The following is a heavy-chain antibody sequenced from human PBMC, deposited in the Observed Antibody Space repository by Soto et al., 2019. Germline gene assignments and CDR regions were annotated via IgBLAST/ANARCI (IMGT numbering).Heavy chain of an antibody. CDR3: AKSHFPIAASRQPHFDH. Sequence: EVQLLESGGRLVQPGGSLRLSCAASGFTFSSYAMSWVRQAPGKGLEWVSVISGSGRSTYYADSVKGRFIISRDDSNNTVFLQMNTLTAEDTAIYYCAKSHFPIAASRQPHFDHWGQGALVTVSS. D-gene: IGHD6-13*01. V-gene: IGHV3-23*01. J-gene: IGHJ4*02. CDR2: ISGSGRST. CDR1: GFTFSSYA.